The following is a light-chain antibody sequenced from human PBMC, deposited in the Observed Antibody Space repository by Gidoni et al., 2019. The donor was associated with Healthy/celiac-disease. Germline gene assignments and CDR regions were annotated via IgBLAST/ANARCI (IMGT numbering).Light chain of an antibody. CDR1: SSNIGSNT. J-gene: IGLJ1*01. CDR2: SNN. CDR3: AAWDDSLNGPYV. V-gene: IGLV1-44*01. Sequence: QSVLTQTPSASGTPGQRVTISCSGSSSNIGSNTVNWYQQLPGTAPNLLIYSNNQRPSGVPDRFSGSKSGTSASLAISGLQSEDEADYYCAAWDDSLNGPYVFGTGTKVTVL.